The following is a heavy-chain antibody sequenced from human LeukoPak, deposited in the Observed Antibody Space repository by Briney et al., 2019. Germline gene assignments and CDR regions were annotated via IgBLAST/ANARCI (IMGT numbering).Heavy chain of an antibody. V-gene: IGHV3-21*01. D-gene: IGHD6-6*01. Sequence: GGSLRLSCAASGFTFSSYSMNWVRQAPGKGLEWVSSISSSSSYIYYADSVKGRFTISRDNAKNSLYLQMNSLRAEDTAVYYCVRDNSIAARLGRWFDPWGQGTLVTVSS. J-gene: IGHJ5*02. CDR1: GFTFSSYS. CDR2: ISSSSSYI. CDR3: VRDNSIAARLGRWFDP.